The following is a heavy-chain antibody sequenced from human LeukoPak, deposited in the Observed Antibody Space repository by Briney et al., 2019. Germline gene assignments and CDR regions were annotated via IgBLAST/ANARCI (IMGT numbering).Heavy chain of an antibody. J-gene: IGHJ4*02. V-gene: IGHV1-69*04. Sequence: GASVKVSCKASGGTFSSYTISWVRQAPGQGLEWMGRITPILGIANYAQKFQGRVTITADKSTSTAYMELSSLRSEDTAVYYCARDKDSGYDSPFDYWGQGTLVTVSS. D-gene: IGHD5-12*01. CDR2: ITPILGIA. CDR1: GGTFSSYT. CDR3: ARDKDSGYDSPFDY.